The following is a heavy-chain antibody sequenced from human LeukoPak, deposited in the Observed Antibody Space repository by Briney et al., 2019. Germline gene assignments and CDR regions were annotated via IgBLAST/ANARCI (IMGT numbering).Heavy chain of an antibody. V-gene: IGHV3-21*01. D-gene: IGHD1-14*01. CDR2: ISSGSSYI. Sequence: GGSLRLSCAASGFTFSSYTMNWVRQAPGKGLEWVSSISSGSSYIYYADSVKGRFTISRDNAKNSLYLQMNSLRAEDTAVYYCVRSHSPGGWDAFDIWGHGTMVTVSS. CDR1: GFTFSSYT. J-gene: IGHJ3*02. CDR3: VRSHSPGGWDAFDI.